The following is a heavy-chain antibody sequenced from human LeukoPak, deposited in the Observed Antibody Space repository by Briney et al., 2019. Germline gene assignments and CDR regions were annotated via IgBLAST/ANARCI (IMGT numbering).Heavy chain of an antibody. D-gene: IGHD6-6*01. V-gene: IGHV4-59*01. Sequence: SETLSLTCTVSGASISRYYWSWIRQPPGKGLEWIGYFYYSGSTNYNPSLKSRVTISLDTSKNQLSLKLSSATAADTAVYYCARAEYSSSSGSIWFDPWGQGTLVTVSS. CDR2: FYYSGST. J-gene: IGHJ5*02. CDR1: GASISRYY. CDR3: ARAEYSSSSGSIWFDP.